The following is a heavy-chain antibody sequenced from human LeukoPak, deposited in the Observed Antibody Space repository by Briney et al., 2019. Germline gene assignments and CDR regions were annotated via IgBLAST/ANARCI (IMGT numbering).Heavy chain of an antibody. V-gene: IGHV5-51*01. J-gene: IGHJ4*02. D-gene: IGHD1-26*01. CDR2: IYPGGSDT. CDR1: GYSFTSYW. Sequence: GESLKISCKGSGYSFTSYWIGWVRQMPGKGLEWMGIIYPGGSDTKYSPSFQGQVTFSDDKSISTAYLQWSSLKASDPAMYYCARVISGSYFDYWGQGTLVTVSS. CDR3: ARVISGSYFDY.